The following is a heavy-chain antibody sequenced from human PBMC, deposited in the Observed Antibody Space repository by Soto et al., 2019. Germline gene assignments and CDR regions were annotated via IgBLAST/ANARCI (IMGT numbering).Heavy chain of an antibody. CDR3: VKGEYYYDSSGYYPFDY. CDR1: GLIFISYA. V-gene: IGHV3-64D*06. Sequence: LGGSLIVCCSSSGLIFISYAMHWGSQAPGKGLEYVSSISTNGGSTHYADSVKGRFTISRDNSKNTQYLQMSSLRADDTAVYYCVKGEYYYDSSGYYPFDYWGQGP. J-gene: IGHJ4*02. D-gene: IGHD3-22*01. CDR2: ISTNGGST.